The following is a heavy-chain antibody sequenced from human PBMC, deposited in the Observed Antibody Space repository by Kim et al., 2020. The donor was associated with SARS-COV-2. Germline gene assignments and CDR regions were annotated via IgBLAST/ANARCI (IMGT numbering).Heavy chain of an antibody. CDR2: IYYSGST. V-gene: IGHV4-39*01. D-gene: IGHD3-10*01. Sequence: SETLSLTCTVSGGSISSSSYYWGWIRQPPGKGLEWIGSIYYSGSTYYNPSLKSRVTISVDTSKNQFSLKLSSVTAADTAVYYCARAQGRGGYFDYWGQGTLVTVSS. CDR3: ARAQGRGGYFDY. J-gene: IGHJ4*02. CDR1: GGSISSSSYY.